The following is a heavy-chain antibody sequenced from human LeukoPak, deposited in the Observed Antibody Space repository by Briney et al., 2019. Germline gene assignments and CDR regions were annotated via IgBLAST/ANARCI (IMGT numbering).Heavy chain of an antibody. J-gene: IGHJ4*02. D-gene: IGHD5-18*01. CDR3: ARNKKGDRYSYGHDY. CDR1: GFTFNDYG. CDR2: ISSSSSNI. Sequence: GGSLRLSCAASGFTFNDYGMSWVRQAPGKGLEWVSSISSSSSNIYYADSMKGRFTISRDNAKNSLYLQMNSLRAEDTAVYYCARNKKGDRYSYGHDYWGQGTLVTVSS. V-gene: IGHV3-21*01.